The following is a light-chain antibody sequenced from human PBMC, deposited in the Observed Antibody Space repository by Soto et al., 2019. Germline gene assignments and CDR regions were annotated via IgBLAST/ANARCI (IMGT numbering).Light chain of an antibody. CDR1: QSISGY. V-gene: IGKV1-39*01. J-gene: IGKJ1*01. Sequence: DIQMTQSPSSLSASVGDRVTITCRASQSISGYLNWYQQKPGKAPKLLIYGVNNLQSGVPSRFSGSGSGTDLTLTISSLQPEDFATYHCQQTYKTPWTFGQGTKVEVK. CDR2: GVN. CDR3: QQTYKTPWT.